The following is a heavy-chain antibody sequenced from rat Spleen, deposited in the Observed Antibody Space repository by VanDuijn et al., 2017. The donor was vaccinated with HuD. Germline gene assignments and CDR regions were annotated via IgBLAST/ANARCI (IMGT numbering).Heavy chain of an antibody. CDR2: ITITGGTT. J-gene: IGHJ2*01. CDR1: GFTFNNYW. D-gene: IGHD1-7*01. V-gene: IGHV5-31*01. Sequence: EVQLVESGGGLVQPGRSLKLSCVASGFTFNNYWMTWIRQAPGKGLEWVASITITGGTTYSPDSVKGRFTISRDNAKSTLYLQMNSLRSEDTATYYCATRYYGYFDYWGQGVMVTVSS. CDR3: ATRYYGYFDY.